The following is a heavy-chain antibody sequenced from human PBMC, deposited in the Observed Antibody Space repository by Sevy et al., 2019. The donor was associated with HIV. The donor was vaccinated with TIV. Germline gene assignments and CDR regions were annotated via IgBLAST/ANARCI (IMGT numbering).Heavy chain of an antibody. J-gene: IGHJ3*01. CDR1: AFIFPDYA. D-gene: IGHD3-22*01. CDR3: ARSTYYYDTTGYGAFDL. Sequence: GGSLRLSCAASAFIFPDYAMSWVRQPPGKGLEWVSGINWNADNTGYADSLKGRFTISRDNAKNSLYLEINSLRAEDTALYYCARSTYYYDTTGYGAFDLWGQGTLVTVS. CDR2: INWNADNT. V-gene: IGHV3-20*04.